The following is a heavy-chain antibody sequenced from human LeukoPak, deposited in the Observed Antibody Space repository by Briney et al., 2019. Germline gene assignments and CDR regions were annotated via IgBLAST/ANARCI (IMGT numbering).Heavy chain of an antibody. D-gene: IGHD6-13*01. V-gene: IGHV4-59*01. CDR1: GDSISSYS. J-gene: IGHJ3*02. CDR2: IYYSGST. Sequence: KPSETLSLTCTVSGDSISSYSWNWIRQPPGRGLEWMGYIYYSGSTNYNPSLKSRLPISVDTSKNQFSLKLSSVTAADTAVYYCARFVGSSWLGFDIWGHATMVTVSS. CDR3: ARFVGSSWLGFDI.